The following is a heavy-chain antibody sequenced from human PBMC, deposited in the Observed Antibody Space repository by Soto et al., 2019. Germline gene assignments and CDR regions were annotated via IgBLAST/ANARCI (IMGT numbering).Heavy chain of an antibody. D-gene: IGHD3-22*01. CDR3: ARLGGYVSVGYYYLWDS. CDR2: INHSGST. Sequence: QLQLQESGPGLVKPSETLSLTCRVSDGSMNSDSSYWGWIRQPPGKGLEWIGVINHSGSTYHNLSTKGRVTMSVGASRNQFSLKLTSMTAANTAVYYCARLGGYVSVGYYYLWDSWGQGTLVTVSS. V-gene: IGHV4-39*01. CDR1: DGSMNSDSSY. J-gene: IGHJ4*02.